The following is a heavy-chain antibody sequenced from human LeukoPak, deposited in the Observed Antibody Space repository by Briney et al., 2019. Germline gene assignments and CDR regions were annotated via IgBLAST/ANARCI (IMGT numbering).Heavy chain of an antibody. J-gene: IGHJ5*02. V-gene: IGHV1-69-2*01. CDR2: VDPEDGET. CDR3: ATAYSSAGGWFDP. Sequence: GASVKVSCKASGYTFTDYYMHWVQQAPGKGLEWMGRVDPEDGETIYAEKFQGRVTITADTSTDTAYMELSSLRSEDTAVYYCATAYSSAGGWFDPWGQGTLVTVSS. CDR1: GYTFTDYY. D-gene: IGHD6-19*01.